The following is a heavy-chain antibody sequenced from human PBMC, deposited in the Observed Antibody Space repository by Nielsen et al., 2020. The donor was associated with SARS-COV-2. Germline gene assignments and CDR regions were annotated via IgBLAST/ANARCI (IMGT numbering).Heavy chain of an antibody. D-gene: IGHD1-26*01. CDR2: IYYSGST. J-gene: IGHJ3*02. Sequence: SETLSLTCTVSGGSISSGGYYWSWIRQHPGKGLEWIGYIYYSGSTCYNPSLKSRVTISVDTSKNQFSPKLSSVTAADTAVYYCARAQLVGVTVGAFDIWGQGTMVTVSS. CDR3: ARAQLVGVTVGAFDI. V-gene: IGHV4-31*03. CDR1: GGSISSGGYY.